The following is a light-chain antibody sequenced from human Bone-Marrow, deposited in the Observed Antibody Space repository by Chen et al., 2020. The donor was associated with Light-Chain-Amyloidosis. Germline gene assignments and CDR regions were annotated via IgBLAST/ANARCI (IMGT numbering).Light chain of an antibody. CDR1: QAISRW. J-gene: IGKJ1*01. Sequence: DIQMTQSPASVSASVGDRVTITCRANQAISRWLAWYQQTPGKAPQLLIYGASTLQSGVPSRFSGSGSGTDFTLTINTLRPEDFATYYCQQSNSFPRTFGQGTKVEIK. CDR2: GAS. CDR3: QQSNSFPRT. V-gene: IGKV1-12*01.